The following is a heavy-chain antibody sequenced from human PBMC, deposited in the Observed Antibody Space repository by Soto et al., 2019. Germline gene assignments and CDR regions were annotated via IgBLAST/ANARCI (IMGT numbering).Heavy chain of an antibody. J-gene: IGHJ4*02. D-gene: IGHD3-22*01. V-gene: IGHV1-69*13. CDR2: IIPIFGTA. CDR1: GGTFSSYA. CDR3: ARDRSPYYYDSSGYYYTFDY. Sequence: GASVKVSCKASGGTFSSYAISWVRQAPGQGLEWIGGIIPIFGTANYAQKFQGRVTITADESTSTAYMELSSLRSEDTAMYYCARDRSPYYYDSSGYYYTFDYWGQGTLVTVSS.